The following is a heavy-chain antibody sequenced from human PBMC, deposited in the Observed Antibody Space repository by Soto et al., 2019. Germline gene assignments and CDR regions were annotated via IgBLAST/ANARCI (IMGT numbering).Heavy chain of an antibody. CDR1: GFTFSSYS. D-gene: IGHD6-13*01. J-gene: IGHJ1*01. CDR2: ISSSSSTI. V-gene: IGHV3-48*02. CDR3: ARDYEPGIAAAGRSGAGGSFQH. Sequence: PGGSLRLSCAASGFTFSSYSMNWVRQAPGKGLEWVSYISSSSSTIYYADSVKGRFTISRDNAKNSLHLQMNSLRDEDTAVYYCARDYEPGIAAAGRSGAGGSFQHWGQGTLVTVSS.